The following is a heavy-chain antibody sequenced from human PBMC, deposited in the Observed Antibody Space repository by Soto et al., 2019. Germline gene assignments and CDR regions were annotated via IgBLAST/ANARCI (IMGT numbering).Heavy chain of an antibody. CDR1: GFTLSWYW. J-gene: IGHJ4*02. V-gene: IGHV3-33*01. D-gene: IGHD1-20*01. Sequence: GGRRHSLGGAGFTLSWYWMHWGRPAPGKGVGGGGVIWYDGSNKYYADSVKGRFTISRDNSKNTLYLQMNSLRAEDTAVYYCARILIIGTTRGSYFDYWGQGTLVTVSS. CDR2: IWYDGSNK. CDR3: ARILIIGTTRGSYFDY.